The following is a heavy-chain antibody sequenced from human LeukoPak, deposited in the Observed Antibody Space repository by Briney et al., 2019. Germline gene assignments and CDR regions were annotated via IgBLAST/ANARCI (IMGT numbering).Heavy chain of an antibody. J-gene: IGHJ4*02. CDR3: ARGFYDSSAAPFL. CDR2: IIPILGIA. V-gene: IGHV1-69*04. Sequence: SVKVSCKASGGTFSSYAISWVRQAPGQGLEWVGRIIPILGIANYAQKFQGRVTITADKSTSTAYMELSSLRSEDTAVYYCARGFYDSSAAPFLWGQGTLVTVSS. D-gene: IGHD3-22*01. CDR1: GGTFSSYA.